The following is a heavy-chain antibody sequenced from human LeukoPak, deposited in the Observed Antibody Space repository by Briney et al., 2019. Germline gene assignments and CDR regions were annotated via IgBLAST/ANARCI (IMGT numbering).Heavy chain of an antibody. D-gene: IGHD3-3*02. Sequence: GGSLRLSCAASGFTFSSYSMNWVRQAPGKGLEWVSSISSSSSYIYYADSVKGRFTISRDNAKNSLYLQMNSLRAEDTAVYYCARDSIFGVVIGKIDYWGQGTLVTVSS. CDR1: GFTFSSYS. V-gene: IGHV3-21*01. CDR2: ISSSSSYI. J-gene: IGHJ4*02. CDR3: ARDSIFGVVIGKIDY.